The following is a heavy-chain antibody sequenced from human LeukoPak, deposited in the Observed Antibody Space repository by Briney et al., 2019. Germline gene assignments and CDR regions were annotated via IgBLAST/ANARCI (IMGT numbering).Heavy chain of an antibody. CDR1: GFTFDDYA. V-gene: IGHV3-9*01. Sequence: GGSLRLSCAASGFTFDDYAMHWVRQAPGKGLEWVSGISWNSGSIGYADSVKGRFTISRDNAKNSLYLQMNSLRAEDTALYYCAKDSGRNCGGDCFPYYFDYWGQGTLVTVSS. J-gene: IGHJ4*02. D-gene: IGHD2-21*02. CDR2: ISWNSGSI. CDR3: AKDSGRNCGGDCFPYYFDY.